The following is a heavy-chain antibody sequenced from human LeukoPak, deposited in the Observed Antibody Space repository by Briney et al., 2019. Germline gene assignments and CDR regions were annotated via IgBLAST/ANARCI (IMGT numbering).Heavy chain of an antibody. CDR1: WLSVSSDY. CDR3: ARYHTALNY. Sequence: GSPSPPCAAFWLSVSSDYMTWVRRPPGTRLGWVSVIYSGGSPYYADSAKCRFTISRDNSKNTLYLQMNNLRVGDTAVYYCARYHTALNYWGQGPLVTASS. V-gene: IGHV3-53*01. CDR2: IYSGGSP. D-gene: IGHD5-18*01. J-gene: IGHJ4*02.